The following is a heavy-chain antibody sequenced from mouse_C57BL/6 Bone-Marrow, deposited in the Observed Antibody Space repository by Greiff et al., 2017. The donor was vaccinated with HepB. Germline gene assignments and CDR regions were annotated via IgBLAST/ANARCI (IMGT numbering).Heavy chain of an antibody. D-gene: IGHD4-1*01. CDR2: IYPGDGDT. CDR1: GYAFSSSW. V-gene: IGHV1-82*01. CDR3: AREVGTWFAY. J-gene: IGHJ3*01. Sequence: QVQLQQSGPELVKPGASVKISCKASGYAFSSSWMNWVKQRPGKGLEWIGRIYPGDGDTNYNGKFKGKATLTADKSSSTAYMQLSSLTSEDSAVYFCAREVGTWFAYWGQGTLVTVSA.